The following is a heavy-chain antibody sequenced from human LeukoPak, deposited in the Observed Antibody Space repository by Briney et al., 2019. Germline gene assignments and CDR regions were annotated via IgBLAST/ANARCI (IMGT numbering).Heavy chain of an antibody. D-gene: IGHD3-9*01. CDR1: GGSISNENW. J-gene: IGHJ4*02. Sequence: SETLSLTCAVSGGSISNENWWSWVRQPPGKGLEWIGEIHHRGGTNYNPSLRSRVTISIDTSKNQFSLKLTSVTAADTAVYYCARVQSQALRYFDWLLDYWGQGTLVTVSS. CDR2: IHHRGGT. V-gene: IGHV4-4*02. CDR3: ARVQSQALRYFDWLLDY.